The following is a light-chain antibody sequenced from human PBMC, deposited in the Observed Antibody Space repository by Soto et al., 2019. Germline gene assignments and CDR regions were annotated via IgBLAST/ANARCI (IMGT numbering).Light chain of an antibody. J-gene: IGKJ4*01. CDR3: QQYNSWPPLT. CDR2: GAS. Sequence: EIVMTQSPATLSVSPGERATLSCRASQSVSSNLAWYQQKPGQAPMLLIYGASTRATASIPARFSGSGYGTAFTITISSLQSADFAVYYCQQYNSWPPLTFGGGTKVEIK. CDR1: QSVSSN. V-gene: IGKV3-15*01.